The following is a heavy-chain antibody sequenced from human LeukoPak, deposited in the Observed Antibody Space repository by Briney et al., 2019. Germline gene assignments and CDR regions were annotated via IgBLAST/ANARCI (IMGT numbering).Heavy chain of an antibody. J-gene: IGHJ4*02. CDR2: INHSGST. Sequence: SETLSLTCAVYGGSFSGYYWSWIRQPPGKGLEWIGEINHSGSTNYNPSLKSRVTISVDTSKNQFSLKLSSVTAADTAVCYCARCLLFSSTSCYDYWGQGTLVTVSS. D-gene: IGHD2-2*01. CDR1: GGSFSGYY. CDR3: ARCLLFSSTSCYDY. V-gene: IGHV4-34*01.